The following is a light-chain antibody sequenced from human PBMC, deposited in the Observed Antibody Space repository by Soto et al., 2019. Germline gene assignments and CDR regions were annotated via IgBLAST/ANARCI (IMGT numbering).Light chain of an antibody. V-gene: IGKV3-20*01. CDR3: QQYGGSRWT. CDR2: VAS. CDR1: QSVSSTY. Sequence: EIVLTQSPGTLSLSPGERATLSCRASQSVSSTYLAWYQQKPGQAPRLLIYVASNRATGIPDRFSGSGSGTDFTLTISRLEPEDVAVYYCQQYGGSRWTFGQGTRVDI. J-gene: IGKJ1*01.